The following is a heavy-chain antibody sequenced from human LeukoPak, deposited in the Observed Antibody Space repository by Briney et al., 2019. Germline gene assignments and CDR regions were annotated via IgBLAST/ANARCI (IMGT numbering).Heavy chain of an antibody. CDR2: INHSGST. Sequence: SETLSLTCAVYGGSFSGNYWSWIRQPPGKGLEWIGEINHSGSTNYNPSLKSRVTILVDTSKNQFSLNLSSVTPADTAVYYCARTRFLEWLSTPFDPWGQGTLVTVSS. J-gene: IGHJ5*02. D-gene: IGHD3-3*01. V-gene: IGHV4-34*01. CDR3: ARTRFLEWLSTPFDP. CDR1: GGSFSGNY.